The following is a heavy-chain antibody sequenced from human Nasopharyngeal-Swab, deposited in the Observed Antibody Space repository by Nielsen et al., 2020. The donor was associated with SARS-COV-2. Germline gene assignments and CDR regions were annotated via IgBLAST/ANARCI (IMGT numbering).Heavy chain of an antibody. J-gene: IGHJ4*02. V-gene: IGHV3-23*01. CDR3: AKDGGDGGPFDY. D-gene: IGHD2-15*01. CDR2: ISGSGGST. Sequence: VRQAPGKGLEWVSAISGSGGSTYYADSVKGRFTISRDNSKNTLYPQMNSLRAEDTAVYYCAKDGGDGGPFDYWGQGTLVTVSS.